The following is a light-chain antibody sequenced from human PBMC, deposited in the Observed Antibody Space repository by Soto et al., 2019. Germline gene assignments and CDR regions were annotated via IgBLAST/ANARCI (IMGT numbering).Light chain of an antibody. CDR1: SSNIGAGYD. V-gene: IGLV1-40*01. CDR3: QSYDSSLSESGWV. Sequence: QSALTQPPSVSGAPGQRVTISCTGSSSNIGAGYDVHWYQLLPGTAPKLLIYDNNNRPSGVPDRFSGSKSGTSASLAITGLQTEDEADYYCQSYDSSLSESGWVFGGGTKLTVL. J-gene: IGLJ3*02. CDR2: DNN.